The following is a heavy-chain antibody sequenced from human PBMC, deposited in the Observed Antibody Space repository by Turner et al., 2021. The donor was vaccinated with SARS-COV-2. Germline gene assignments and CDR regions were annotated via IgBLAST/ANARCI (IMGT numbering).Heavy chain of an antibody. CDR3: ARGPTPWYFDL. J-gene: IGHJ2*01. V-gene: IGHV3-53*02. Sequence: EVQLVETGGGLIQPGGSLRLSCAASGFTVSSNYMSWVRQAPGKGLEWVSVIYSGDTTYYADSVKGRFTISRDNSKNSLYLQMNSLRAEDTAVYDCARGPTPWYFDLWGRGTLVTVSS. CDR1: GFTVSSNY. CDR2: IYSGDTT.